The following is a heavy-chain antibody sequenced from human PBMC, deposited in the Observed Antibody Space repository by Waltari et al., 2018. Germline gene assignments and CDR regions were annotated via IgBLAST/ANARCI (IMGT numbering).Heavy chain of an antibody. Sequence: QVQLQESGPGLLKPSETLSLTCTVSGASISPYYWSWVRQPPGKGLEWVGYIFFRGTTKYNPSLRSRVTMSIDTSKNQLSLTLRSVTAADTAVYYCARDDQGLDVWGRGTTVTVSS. CDR3: ARDDQGLDV. V-gene: IGHV4-59*01. J-gene: IGHJ6*02. CDR1: GASISPYY. CDR2: IFFRGTT.